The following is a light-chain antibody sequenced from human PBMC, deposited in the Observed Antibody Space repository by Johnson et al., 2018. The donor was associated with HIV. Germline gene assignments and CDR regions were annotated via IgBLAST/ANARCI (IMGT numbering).Light chain of an antibody. V-gene: IGLV1-51*01. CDR3: GTWDSSLSVPG. J-gene: IGLJ1*01. Sequence: QSVLTQPPSVSAAPGQKVTISCSGSSSNIGNNYVSWYQQLPGTAPKLLIYDNNKRPSGIPDRFSGSNSATSATPVIIGLPTGDEDDYYCGTWDSSLSVPGFGSGTKVTVL. CDR1: SSNIGNNY. CDR2: DNN.